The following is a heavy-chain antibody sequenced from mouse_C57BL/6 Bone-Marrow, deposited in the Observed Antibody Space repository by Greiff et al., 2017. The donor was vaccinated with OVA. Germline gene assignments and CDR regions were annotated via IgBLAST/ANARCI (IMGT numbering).Heavy chain of an antibody. CDR3: ARGTVVPSYAMDY. V-gene: IGHV1-69*01. J-gene: IGHJ4*01. D-gene: IGHD1-1*01. CDR2: IDPSDSYT. Sequence: QVQLQQPGAELVMPGASVKLSCKASGYTFTSYWMHWVKQRPGQGLEWIGEIDPSDSYTNYNQKFKGKSTLTVDKSSSTAYMQLSSLTSEDSAVYYCARGTVVPSYAMDYWGQGTSVTVSS. CDR1: GYTFTSYW.